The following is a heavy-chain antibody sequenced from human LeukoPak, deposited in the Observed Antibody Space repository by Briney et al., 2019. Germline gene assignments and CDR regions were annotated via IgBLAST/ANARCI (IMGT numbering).Heavy chain of an antibody. CDR2: TSYNGNT. V-gene: IGHV1-18*04. Sequence: APVKVSCKASGYTFSNYGISWVRQAPGLGLEWMGWTSYNGNTNYAQKFQDRVTMTTDTSTTTAYMELRSLESDDTAVYYRARHSGSGWQALGYWGQGTLVTVSS. CDR1: GYTFSNYG. CDR3: ARHSGSGWQALGY. D-gene: IGHD6-19*01. J-gene: IGHJ4*02.